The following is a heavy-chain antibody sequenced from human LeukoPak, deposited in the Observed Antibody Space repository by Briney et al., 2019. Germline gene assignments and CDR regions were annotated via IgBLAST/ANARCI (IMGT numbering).Heavy chain of an antibody. J-gene: IGHJ4*02. CDR2: ISSVSSTI. CDR1: GFTFSSYA. V-gene: IGHV3-48*04. CDR3: AKDVGKWESLHFFDY. D-gene: IGHD1-26*01. Sequence: GGSLRLSCAASGFTFSSYALSWVRQAPGKGLEWVSYISSVSSTIYYADSVKGRFTISRDNSRNTLYLQMNSLRGDDTAVYYCAKDVGKWESLHFFDYWGQGTLVTVSS.